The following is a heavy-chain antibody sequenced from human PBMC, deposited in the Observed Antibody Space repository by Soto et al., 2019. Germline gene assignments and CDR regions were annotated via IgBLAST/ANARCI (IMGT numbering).Heavy chain of an antibody. Sequence: SETLSLTFPVSGGSVRSGSSYWSWIRQPPGKALVLFVYFYYSGSTNYNPSLKSRVTISVDTSKNQFSLKLSSVTAADTAVYYCARDMAAGPHYFYYYYGMDVWGQGTTVT. CDR2: FYYSGST. CDR1: GGSVRSGSSY. D-gene: IGHD6-25*01. V-gene: IGHV4-61*01. J-gene: IGHJ6*02. CDR3: ARDMAAGPHYFYYYYGMDV.